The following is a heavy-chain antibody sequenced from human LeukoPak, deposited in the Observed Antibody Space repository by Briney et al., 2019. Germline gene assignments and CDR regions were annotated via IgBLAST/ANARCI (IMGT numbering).Heavy chain of an antibody. Sequence: GGSLRLSCAASGFTFSNYWMHWVRQAPGKGLEWVAFIRYDGSNKYYADSVKGRFTISRDNSKNTLCLQMDSLRAEDTAVYYCAKVPYYYGGTSYLSDYWGQGTLVTVSS. D-gene: IGHD3-10*01. CDR1: GFTFSNYW. CDR3: AKVPYYYGGTSYLSDY. J-gene: IGHJ4*02. CDR2: IRYDGSNK. V-gene: IGHV3-30*02.